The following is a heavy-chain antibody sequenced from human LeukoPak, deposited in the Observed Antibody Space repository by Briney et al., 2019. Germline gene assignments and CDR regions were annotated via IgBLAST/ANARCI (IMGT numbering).Heavy chain of an antibody. CDR1: GFTFSSYA. V-gene: IGHV3-30-3*01. CDR2: ISYDGSNK. CDR3: ARDLGSGWHRLDY. D-gene: IGHD6-19*01. J-gene: IGHJ4*02. Sequence: GGSLRLSCAASGFTFSSYAMHWVRQAPGKGLEWVAVISYDGSNKYYADSVKGRFTISRDNSKNTLYLQMNSLRGEDTAVYNCARDLGSGWHRLDYWGQGTLVTVSS.